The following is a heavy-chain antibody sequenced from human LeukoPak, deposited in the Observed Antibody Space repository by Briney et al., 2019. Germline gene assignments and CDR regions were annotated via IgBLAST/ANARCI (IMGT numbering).Heavy chain of an antibody. CDR2: IYHNGIT. CDR1: DYSIRSDFY. CDR3: ARVSRIRGFCTWIDA. J-gene: IGHJ5*02. Sequence: PSETLSLTCAVSDYSIRSDFYWGWIRQAPGKGLEWIGSIYHNGITYYNVSLQSRVTISVDTSKNQFSLKLRSVTATDTAVYFCARVSRIRGFCTWIDAWGQGTLVTVSS. D-gene: IGHD2-8*01. V-gene: IGHV4-38-2*01.